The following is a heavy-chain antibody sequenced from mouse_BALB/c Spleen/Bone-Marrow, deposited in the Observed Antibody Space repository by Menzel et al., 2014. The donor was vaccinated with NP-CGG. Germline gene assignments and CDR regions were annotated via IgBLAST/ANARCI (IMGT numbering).Heavy chain of an antibody. CDR2: ISGGGSXT. CDR3: ARHAYYDQTEVSFVY. V-gene: IGHV5-9-2*01. J-gene: IGHJ3*01. Sequence: EVKLMESGGGLVKSGGSLKLSCAASGFTFSNYGMSWVRQTPEKRLEWVATISGGGSXTFYSDSVKGRFTISRDNAKNNLYLHLSSLRSEDTALYYCARHAYYDQTEVSFVYWGQGTLVTVPA. D-gene: IGHD2-4*01. CDR1: GFTFSNYG.